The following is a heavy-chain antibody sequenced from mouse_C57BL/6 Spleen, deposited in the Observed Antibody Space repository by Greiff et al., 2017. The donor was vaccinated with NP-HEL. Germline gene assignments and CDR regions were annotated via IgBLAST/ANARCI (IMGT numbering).Heavy chain of an antibody. CDR1: GFSLTSYG. Sequence: VQVVESGPGLVQPSQSLSITCTVSGFSLTSYGVHWVRQSPGKGLEWLGVIWRGGSTDYNAAFISRLSISKDNSKRQVFFKMNSLQADDTDIYYCARNSNNLWYFDVWGTGTTVTVSS. J-gene: IGHJ1*03. D-gene: IGHD2-5*01. CDR2: IWRGGST. V-gene: IGHV2-2*01. CDR3: ARNSNNLWYFDV.